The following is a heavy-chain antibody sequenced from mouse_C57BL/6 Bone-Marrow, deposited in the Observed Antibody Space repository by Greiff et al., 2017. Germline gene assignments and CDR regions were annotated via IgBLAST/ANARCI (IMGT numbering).Heavy chain of an antibody. CDR1: GFTFSSST. Sequence: EVKLVESGGGLVKPGGSLQLSCAASGFTFSSSTMSWVRQTPEKRLEWVATISGGGGNTYYPDSVKGRFTISRDNAKNTLYLQMSSLRSEDTALYYCARRGYGSSYDYWGQGTTLTVSS. D-gene: IGHD1-1*01. CDR3: ARRGYGSSYDY. V-gene: IGHV5-9*01. CDR2: ISGGGGNT. J-gene: IGHJ2*01.